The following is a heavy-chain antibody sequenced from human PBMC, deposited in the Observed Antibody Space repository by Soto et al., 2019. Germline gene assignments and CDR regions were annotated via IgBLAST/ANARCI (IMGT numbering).Heavy chain of an antibody. CDR2: VYYNGIT. V-gene: IGHV4-59*11. J-gene: IGHJ4*02. CDR3: ARLGVIMPTLIDY. CDR1: GGSINNHY. Sequence: SETLSLTCTVSGGSINNHYWSWIRQPPGKGLEWLGYVYYNGITNYNPSLKSRVTISVDTSKNQFSLNLSSLTSADTAVYYCARLGVIMPTLIDYWGQGTLVTVSS. D-gene: IGHD3-3*01.